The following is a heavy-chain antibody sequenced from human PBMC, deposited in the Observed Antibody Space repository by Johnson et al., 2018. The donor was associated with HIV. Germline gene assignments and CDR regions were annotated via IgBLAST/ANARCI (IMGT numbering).Heavy chain of an antibody. CDR3: ASRYTVDAFDI. V-gene: IGHV3-30*03. D-gene: IGHD1-1*01. Sequence: QVLLVESGGGVVQPGRSLRLSCAASGFTFSSYGMHWVRQAPGKGLEWVAVISYDGSNKYYADSVKGRFTISRDNSKNTLYLQMNSLRAEDTAVYYCASRYTVDAFDIWGQGTMVTVSS. CDR2: ISYDGSNK. J-gene: IGHJ3*02. CDR1: GFTFSSYG.